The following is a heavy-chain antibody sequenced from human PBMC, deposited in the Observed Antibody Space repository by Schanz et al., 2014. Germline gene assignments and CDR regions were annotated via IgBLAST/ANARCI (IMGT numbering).Heavy chain of an antibody. CDR1: GFTFSSYW. J-gene: IGHJ3*02. CDR2: IKKDGSEK. D-gene: IGHD4-17*01. Sequence: EVQLVESGGGLVQPGGSLRLSCAASGFTFSSYWMHWVRQVPGKGLEWVANIKKDGSEKYYVDSVKGRFTISRDNAKNTLYLQMNTLRAEDTAVYYCARKMKLGVYGGKGHDSLDIWGQGIMVTVSS. CDR3: ARKMKLGVYGGKGHDSLDI. V-gene: IGHV3-7*01.